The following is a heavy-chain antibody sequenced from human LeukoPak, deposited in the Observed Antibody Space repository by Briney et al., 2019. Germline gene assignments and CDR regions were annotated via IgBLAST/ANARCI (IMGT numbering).Heavy chain of an antibody. V-gene: IGHV1-2*02. CDR3: ARVMGGLVIAAFDI. CDR2: INPNSGGT. D-gene: IGHD3-3*01. Sequence: ASVTVSCRVSGYTLTELSMHWVRQAPGQGLEWMGWINPNSGGTNYAQKFQGRVTMTRDTSISTAYMELSRLRSDDTAVYYCARVMGGLVIAAFDIWGQGTMVTVSS. J-gene: IGHJ3*02. CDR1: GYTLTELS.